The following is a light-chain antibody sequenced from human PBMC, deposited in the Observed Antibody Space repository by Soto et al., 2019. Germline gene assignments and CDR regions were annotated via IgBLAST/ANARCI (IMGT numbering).Light chain of an antibody. V-gene: IGKV1-27*01. J-gene: IGKJ1*01. CDR1: QGISNY. CDR3: QKYNSAPWT. Sequence: DIQMTQSPPSMSASVGDRVTITCRASQGISNYLAWYQQKPGKVPKLLIYAASTLQSGVPSRFSGSGSGTDFTLTISSLQPDDVATYYCQKYNSAPWTFGKGTKVEIK. CDR2: AAS.